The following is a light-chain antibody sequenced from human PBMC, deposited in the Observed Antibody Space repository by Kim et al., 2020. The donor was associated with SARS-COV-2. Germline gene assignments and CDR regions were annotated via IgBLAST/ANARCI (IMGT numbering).Light chain of an antibody. CDR1: SSDVGSYNH. Sequence: QSALTQPASVSGSPGQSVTISCTGTSSDVGSYNHVSWYQQHPGKAPKLMIYDVSKRPSGVSSRFSGSKSGNTASLTISGLQADDEADYYCSSYTTSISYVFGVGTKVTVL. CDR3: SSYTTSISYV. V-gene: IGLV2-14*03. J-gene: IGLJ1*01. CDR2: DVS.